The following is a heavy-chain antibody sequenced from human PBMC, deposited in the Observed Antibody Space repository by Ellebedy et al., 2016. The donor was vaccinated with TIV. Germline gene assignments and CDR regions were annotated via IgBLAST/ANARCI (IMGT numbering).Heavy chain of an antibody. J-gene: IGHJ4*02. Sequence: GESLKISCAASGFTFSHYGMHWVRQAPGKGLEWVAFIEIDRSTKYNADSVRGRFPISRDNSKKTLYLQMNSLRAEDMAVFYCASKAAAFYFESWGQGALVTFSS. V-gene: IGHV3-30*02. CDR2: IEIDRSTK. CDR1: GFTFSHYG. D-gene: IGHD2-2*01. CDR3: ASKAAAFYFES.